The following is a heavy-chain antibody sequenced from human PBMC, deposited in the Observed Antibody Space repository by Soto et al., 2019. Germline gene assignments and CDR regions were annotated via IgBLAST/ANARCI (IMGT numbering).Heavy chain of an antibody. D-gene: IGHD6-13*01. Sequence: QITLKESGPTLVRPTQTLTLTCTVYGFSLRTDAVGVAWIRQSPGKALEWLGIIYWNGEKRYKSSLQTRLTITRDTSKNQVVLTMTDMAPLDTATYFCAHRIAAPGRTLDYWGQGVLVTVSS. CDR1: GFSLRTDAVG. CDR2: IYWNGEK. V-gene: IGHV2-5*01. J-gene: IGHJ4*02. CDR3: AHRIAAPGRTLDY.